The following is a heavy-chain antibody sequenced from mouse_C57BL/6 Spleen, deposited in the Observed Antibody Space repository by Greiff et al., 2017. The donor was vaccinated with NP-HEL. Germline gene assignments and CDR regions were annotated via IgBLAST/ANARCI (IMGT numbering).Heavy chain of an antibody. CDR3: ARSDYDGYWYFDV. V-gene: IGHV1-80*01. CDR1: GYAFSSYW. J-gene: IGHJ1*03. D-gene: IGHD2-4*01. CDR2: IYPGDGDT. Sequence: QVHVKQSGAELVKPAASVKISCKASGYAFSSYWMNWVKQRPGKGLEWIGQIYPGDGDTNYNGKFKGKATLTADKSSSTAYMQLSSLTSEDSAVYFCARSDYDGYWYFDVWGTGTTVTVSS.